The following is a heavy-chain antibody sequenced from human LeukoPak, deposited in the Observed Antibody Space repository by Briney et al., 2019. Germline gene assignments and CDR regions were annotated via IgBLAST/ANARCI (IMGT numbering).Heavy chain of an antibody. V-gene: IGHV5-51*01. CDR3: ARTHYYDSSGYPAFDS. D-gene: IGHD3-22*01. Sequence: GESLKISCKGSGYTFTSFWIGWVRQMPGKGLEWMGIIHPGDSDTRYSPSFEGQVTISADKSISTAYLQWSSLKASDTATYYCARTHYYDSSGYPAFDSWGQGTLVTVSS. CDR1: GYTFTSFW. J-gene: IGHJ4*02. CDR2: IHPGDSDT.